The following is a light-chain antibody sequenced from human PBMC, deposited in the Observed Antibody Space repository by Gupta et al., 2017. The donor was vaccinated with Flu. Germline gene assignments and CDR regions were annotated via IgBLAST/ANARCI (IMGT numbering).Light chain of an antibody. V-gene: IGKV1-5*03. CDR2: KAS. J-gene: IGKJ2*01. Sequence: DVQMTQSPSTLSASVGDRVTITGRASQSISSWLAWYQQKPGKAPNLLIYKASSLESGVPSRFGGSGSGTEFTLTISSLQPDDVASYHCQQYDSYPYTFGQGTNLEIK. CDR1: QSISSW. CDR3: QQYDSYPYT.